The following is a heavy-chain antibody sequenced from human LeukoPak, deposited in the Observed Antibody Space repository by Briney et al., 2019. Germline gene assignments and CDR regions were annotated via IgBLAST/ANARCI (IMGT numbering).Heavy chain of an antibody. Sequence: PSQTLSLTCTVSGGSISSGDYYWSWIRQPPGKGLEWIGYIYYSGSTYYNPSLKSRVTISVDKSKNQFSLKLSSVTAADTAVYYCARDRQGYDYVWGSYRKGFAYWGQGTLVTVSS. CDR3: ARDRQGYDYVWGSYRKGFAY. D-gene: IGHD3-16*02. CDR1: GGSISSGDYY. J-gene: IGHJ4*02. V-gene: IGHV4-30-4*01. CDR2: IYYSGST.